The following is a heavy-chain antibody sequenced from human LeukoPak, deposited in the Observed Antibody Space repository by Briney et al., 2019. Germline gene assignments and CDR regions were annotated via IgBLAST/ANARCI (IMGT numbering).Heavy chain of an antibody. CDR1: GGTFSSYA. J-gene: IGHJ3*02. D-gene: IGHD2-2*01. CDR2: IIPIFGTA. V-gene: IGHV1-69*13. Sequence: ASEKVSCKASGGTFSSYAISWVRQAPGQGLEWMGGIIPIFGTANYAQKFQGRVTITADESTSTAYMELSSLRSEDTAVYYCARYCSSTSCRRVWAFDIWGQGTMVTVSS. CDR3: ARYCSSTSCRRVWAFDI.